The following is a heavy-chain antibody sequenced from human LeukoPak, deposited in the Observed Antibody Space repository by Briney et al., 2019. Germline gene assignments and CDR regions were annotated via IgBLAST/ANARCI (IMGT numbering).Heavy chain of an antibody. V-gene: IGHV3-9*01. CDR2: ISWNSGSI. J-gene: IGHJ4*02. CDR3: AESDRWLRLGPFDY. Sequence: GRSLRLSCAASGFTFDDYAMHWVRQAPGKGLEWVSGISWNSGSIDYADSVKGRFTISRDNAKNSLYLQMNSLRAEDTALYYCAESDRWLRLGPFDYWGQGTLVAVSS. D-gene: IGHD5-12*01. CDR1: GFTFDDYA.